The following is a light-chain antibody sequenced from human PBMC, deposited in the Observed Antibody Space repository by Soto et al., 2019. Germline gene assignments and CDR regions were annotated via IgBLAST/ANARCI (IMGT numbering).Light chain of an antibody. J-gene: IGKJ1*01. Sequence: EIVLTQSPATLSLSPVERATLSCRASQSVSSSYLAWYQQKPGQAPRLLIYGTSTRATGIPDRFSGSGSGTDFTLTISRLEPEDFAVYYCQQYGSPPTFGQGTKVDIK. CDR3: QQYGSPPT. CDR1: QSVSSSY. CDR2: GTS. V-gene: IGKV3-20*01.